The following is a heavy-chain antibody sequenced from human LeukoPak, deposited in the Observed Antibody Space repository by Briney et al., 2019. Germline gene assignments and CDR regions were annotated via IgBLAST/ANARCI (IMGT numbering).Heavy chain of an antibody. CDR3: AKDVRGSGTYWDY. CDR2: ISGSSDST. D-gene: IGHD1-26*01. V-gene: IGHV3-23*01. Sequence: GGSLRLSCAASGFSFSSYAMTWVRQAPGKGLEWVSAISGSSDSTYDADSVKGRFTISRDNSKNTLYLQMKSLRAEDTAVYYCAKDVRGSGTYWDYWGQGTLVTVSS. J-gene: IGHJ4*02. CDR1: GFSFSSYA.